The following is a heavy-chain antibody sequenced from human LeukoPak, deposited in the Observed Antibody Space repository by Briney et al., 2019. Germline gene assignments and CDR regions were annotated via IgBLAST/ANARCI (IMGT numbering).Heavy chain of an antibody. V-gene: IGHV3-30*04. CDR3: ARGPFIVATILRSHYYYGMDV. CDR2: ISYDGSNK. D-gene: IGHD5-12*01. J-gene: IGHJ6*04. Sequence: GGSLRLSCAASGFTFSSYAMHWVRQAPGKGLEWVAVISYDGSNKYYADSVKGRFTISRDNSKNTLYLQMNSLRAEDTAVYYCARGPFIVATILRSHYYYGMDVWGKGTTATVSS. CDR1: GFTFSSYA.